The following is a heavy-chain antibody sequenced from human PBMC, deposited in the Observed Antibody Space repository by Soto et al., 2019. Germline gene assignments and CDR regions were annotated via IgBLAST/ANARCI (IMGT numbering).Heavy chain of an antibody. D-gene: IGHD4-17*01. CDR3: ARFQDYGPRPVVDC. J-gene: IGHJ4*02. CDR2: IIPIFGTA. V-gene: IGHV1-69*06. CDR1: GYTFTTYS. Sequence: SVKVSCRASGYTFTTYSINWVRQAPGQGLEWMGGIIPIFGTANYAQKFQGRVTITADKSTSTAYMELSSLRSEDTAVYYCARFQDYGPRPVVDCWGQGTLVTVSS.